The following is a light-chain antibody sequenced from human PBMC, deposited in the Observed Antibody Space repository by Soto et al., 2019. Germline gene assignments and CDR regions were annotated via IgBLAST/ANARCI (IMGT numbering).Light chain of an antibody. CDR2: DAS. V-gene: IGKV1-5*01. CDR3: QQYNYYPYT. CDR1: QSISSW. J-gene: IGKJ2*01. Sequence: DIQMTQSPSTLSASVGDRVTITCRASQSISSWLAWYQQKPGKAPKLLIYDASSLESGVPSRFSGSGSGTDFTLTISSLQPDYFAAYYCQQYNYYPYTFGQGPKLEIK.